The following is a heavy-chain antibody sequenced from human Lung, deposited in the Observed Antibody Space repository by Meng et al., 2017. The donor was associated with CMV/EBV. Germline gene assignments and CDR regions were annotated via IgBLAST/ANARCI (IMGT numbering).Heavy chain of an antibody. J-gene: IGHJ4*02. CDR3: ARGYCSSTSCYTWMDY. Sequence: ASVXVSXXASGYTFTGYYMHWVRQAPGQGLEWMGWINPNSGGTNYAQKFQGRVTMTRDTSISTAYMELSRLRSDDTAVYYCARGYCSSTSCYTWMDYWGQGXLVTVSS. V-gene: IGHV1-2*02. D-gene: IGHD2-2*02. CDR1: GYTFTGYY. CDR2: INPNSGGT.